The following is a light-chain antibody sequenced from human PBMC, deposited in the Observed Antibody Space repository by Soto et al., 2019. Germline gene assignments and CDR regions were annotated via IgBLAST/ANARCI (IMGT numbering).Light chain of an antibody. CDR2: DVA. J-gene: IGLJ1*01. V-gene: IGLV2-14*03. CDR3: IFFTSSNTYV. CDR1: SSDVGAYNF. Sequence: QSALTQPASVSGSPGQSITISCTGTSSDVGAYNFVSWYQHYPDKAPKVVIYDVANRPSGVSYRFSASKSGNTASLTISGLQAEGEADYYCIFFTSSNTYVFGTWTKLTVL.